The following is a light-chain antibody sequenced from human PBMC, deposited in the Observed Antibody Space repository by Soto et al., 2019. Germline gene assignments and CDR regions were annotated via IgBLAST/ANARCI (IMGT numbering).Light chain of an antibody. J-gene: IGKJ1*01. CDR2: GAS. CDR1: QSVSASQ. CDR3: QQYGSSSWT. V-gene: IGKV3-20*01. Sequence: EFVLTQSPGTLSLSTGERATLSCRTSQSVSASQLAWYQQRPGQAPRLLIYGASSRATGIPDRFSGSGSGTEFTLTISRLEPEDFAVYYCQQYGSSSWTFGQGTKVDIK.